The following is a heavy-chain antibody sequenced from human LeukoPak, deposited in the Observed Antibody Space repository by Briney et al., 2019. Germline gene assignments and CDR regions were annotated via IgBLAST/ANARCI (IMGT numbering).Heavy chain of an antibody. J-gene: IGHJ3*02. CDR1: GFTFSSYS. CDR2: ISSSSSYI. CDR3: ARVLTARSGGYDAFDI. V-gene: IGHV3-21*01. Sequence: GGSLRLSCAASGFTFSSYSMNWVRQAPGKGLEWVSSISSSSSYIYYADSVKGRFTISRDNAKNSLYLQMNSLRAEDTAVYYCARVLTARSGGYDAFDIWGQGTMVTVSS. D-gene: IGHD6-25*01.